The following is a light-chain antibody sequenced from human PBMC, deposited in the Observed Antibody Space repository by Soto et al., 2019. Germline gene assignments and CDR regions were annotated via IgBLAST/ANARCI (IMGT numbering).Light chain of an antibody. V-gene: IGKV3-15*01. CDR2: GAS. J-gene: IGKJ1*01. CDR1: QSVGSN. CDR3: QQDNNWPPDRT. Sequence: EIVMTQSPATLSVSPGERATLSCRASQSVGSNLAWYQLKPGQAPRLLIYGASTRATGIPARFSGSGSGTDFTLTISSLQSEDFAMYFCQQDNNWPPDRTFGQGTKVEIK.